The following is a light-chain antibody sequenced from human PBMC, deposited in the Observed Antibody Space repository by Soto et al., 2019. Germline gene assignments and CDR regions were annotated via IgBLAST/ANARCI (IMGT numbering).Light chain of an antibody. V-gene: IGKV3-11*01. CDR1: QSISNY. J-gene: IGKJ1*01. CDR2: DAS. Sequence: EIVLTQSPATLSLSPGERATLSCRASQSISNYLAWYQQKPGQAPRLLIYDASNRATGIPARFSGSGSGTDLTITISSLEPEDFAVYYCHQGSKWPHTFGQGTKVEIK. CDR3: HQGSKWPHT.